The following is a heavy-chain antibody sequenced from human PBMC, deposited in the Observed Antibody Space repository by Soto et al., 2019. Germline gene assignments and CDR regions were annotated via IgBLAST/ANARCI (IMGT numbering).Heavy chain of an antibody. Sequence: GGSLRLSCAASGFTFGGYGMHWVRQAPGKGLEWAAAISYDGRNTYYVDSVQGRFAISRDNSKNTMYLQMNSLRVEDTAVYYCARAKWHDGSGRVREFDYWGQGALVTVSS. CDR2: ISYDGRNT. CDR3: ARAKWHDGSGRVREFDY. D-gene: IGHD3-10*01. CDR1: GFTFGGYG. V-gene: IGHV3-33*01. J-gene: IGHJ4*02.